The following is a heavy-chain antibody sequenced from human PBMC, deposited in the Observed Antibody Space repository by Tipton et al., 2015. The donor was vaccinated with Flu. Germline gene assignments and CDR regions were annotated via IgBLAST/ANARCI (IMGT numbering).Heavy chain of an antibody. Sequence: GLVKPSQTLSLTCSVSGASLSSGYSYWSWVRQPAGKGLEWIGRIFTTGSTNYNPSLKSRVTISVDTSKNQFSLRLSSVTAADTAVYYCARHTGDSVRGVIDYWGQGTLVTVSS. V-gene: IGHV4-61*02. CDR1: GASLSSGYSY. D-gene: IGHD3-10*02. CDR2: IFTTGST. CDR3: ARHTGDSVRGVIDY. J-gene: IGHJ4*02.